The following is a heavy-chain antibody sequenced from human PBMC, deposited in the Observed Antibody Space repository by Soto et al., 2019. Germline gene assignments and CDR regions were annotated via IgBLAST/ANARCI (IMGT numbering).Heavy chain of an antibody. D-gene: IGHD3-10*01. V-gene: IGHV1-18*01. Sequence: QVQLVQSGAEVKKPGASVKVSCKASHYTFTSYAISWVRQAPGQGLEWMGWISAYNGNTNYAQKLQGRVTMTTDTSTSNAYMELRSRRSDDTAMYYCAREWFGEFVYYFDYWGQGTLVTVSS. CDR1: HYTFTSYA. CDR3: AREWFGEFVYYFDY. CDR2: ISAYNGNT. J-gene: IGHJ4*02.